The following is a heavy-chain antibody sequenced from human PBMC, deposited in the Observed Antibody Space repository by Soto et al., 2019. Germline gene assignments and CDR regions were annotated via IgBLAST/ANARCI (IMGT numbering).Heavy chain of an antibody. D-gene: IGHD6-19*01. Sequence: PGGSLRLSCAASGFTFSSYEMNWVRQAPGKGLEWVSYISSSGSTIYYADSVKGRFTISRDNAKNSLYLQMNSLRAEDTAVYYCAREEVLAVAGTAWNYYYYGMDVWGQGTTVTVSS. J-gene: IGHJ6*02. V-gene: IGHV3-48*03. CDR3: AREEVLAVAGTAWNYYYYGMDV. CDR1: GFTFSSYE. CDR2: ISSSGSTI.